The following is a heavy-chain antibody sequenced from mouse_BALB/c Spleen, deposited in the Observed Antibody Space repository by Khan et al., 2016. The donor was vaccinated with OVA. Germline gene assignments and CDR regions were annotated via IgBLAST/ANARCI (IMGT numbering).Heavy chain of an antibody. V-gene: IGHV5-6*01. CDR3: ARLAYYYNSEGFAY. CDR1: GFTFSTYG. J-gene: IGHJ3*01. CDR2: INTGGAYT. D-gene: IGHD1-1*01. Sequence: EVELVESGGDFVRSGGSLKLSCAASGFTFSTYGMSWVRQTPDKRLEWVATINTGGAYTYYPDTVKGRFTISRDNAKNTLYLQLSSLKSEDTAIYYCARLAYYYNSEGFAYWGRGTLVTVSA.